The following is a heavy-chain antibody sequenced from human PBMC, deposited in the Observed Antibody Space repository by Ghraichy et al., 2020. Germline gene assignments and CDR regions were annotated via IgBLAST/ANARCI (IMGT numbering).Heavy chain of an antibody. J-gene: IGHJ3*02. V-gene: IGHV3-7*01. CDR1: GFIFSNYW. CDR2: IKEDGSEK. D-gene: IGHD3-22*01. CDR3: ARNSYDSSGYYLDAFDI. Sequence: GGPLRLSCAASGFIFSNYWMSWVRQAPGKGLEWVANIKEDGSEKCYVDSVKGRFTISRDNAKNSLYLQMNSLRAEDTAVYYCARNSYDSSGYYLDAFDIWGQGTMVTVSS.